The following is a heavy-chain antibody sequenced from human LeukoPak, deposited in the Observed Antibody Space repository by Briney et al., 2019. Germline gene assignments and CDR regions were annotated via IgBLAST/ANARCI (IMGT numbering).Heavy chain of an antibody. CDR2: INWNGGST. CDR1: GFTFDDYG. CDR3: ARGSYDYGDPNFDY. Sequence: GGSLRLSCAASGFTFDDYGMSWVRQAPGKRLEWVSGINWNGGSTGYADSVKGRFTISRDNAKNSLYLQMNSLRAEDTALYYCARGSYDYGDPNFDYWGQGTLVAVSS. J-gene: IGHJ4*02. D-gene: IGHD4-17*01. V-gene: IGHV3-20*04.